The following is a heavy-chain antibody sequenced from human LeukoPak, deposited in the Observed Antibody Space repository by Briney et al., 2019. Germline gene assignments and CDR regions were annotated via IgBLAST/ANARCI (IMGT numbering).Heavy chain of an antibody. Sequence: KHGESLKVSCKGSGYSFTNYWIGWVRQMPGKGLEWMGIIYPGDSDTRYSPSFQGQVTISADKSISTAYLQWSSLKASDTAMYYCASRLGSGRYYFDYWGQGTLVTVSS. J-gene: IGHJ4*02. CDR2: IYPGDSDT. CDR1: GYSFTNYW. CDR3: ASRLGSGRYYFDY. V-gene: IGHV5-51*01. D-gene: IGHD6-19*01.